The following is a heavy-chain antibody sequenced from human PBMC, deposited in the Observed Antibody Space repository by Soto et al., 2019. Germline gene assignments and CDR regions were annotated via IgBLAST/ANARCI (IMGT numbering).Heavy chain of an antibody. CDR3: ARLAYSGYRQT. D-gene: IGHD1-26*01. Sequence: PSETLSLTCDVSGDSISTSSYYWGWIRQPPGKGLEWIASIYYSGATYYNPSLQSRVTISVETSNNRFSLTLSSLTAADTAVYFCARLAYSGYRQTWGQGSLVTVSS. J-gene: IGHJ1*01. CDR2: IYYSGAT. CDR1: GDSISTSSYY. V-gene: IGHV4-39*02.